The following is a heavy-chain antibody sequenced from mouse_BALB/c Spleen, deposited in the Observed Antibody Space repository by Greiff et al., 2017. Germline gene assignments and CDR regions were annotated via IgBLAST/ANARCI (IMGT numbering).Heavy chain of an antibody. CDR1: GYTFTSYT. CDR3: ARGSLITTATAWFAY. D-gene: IGHD1-2*01. CDR2: INPSSGYT. Sequence: VQLVESGAELARPGASVKMSCKASGYTFTSYTMHWVKQRPGQGLEWIGYINPSSGYTNYNQKFKDKATLTADKSSSTAYMQLSSLTSEDSAVYYCARGSLITTATAWFAYWGQGTLVTVSA. J-gene: IGHJ3*01. V-gene: IGHV1-4*01.